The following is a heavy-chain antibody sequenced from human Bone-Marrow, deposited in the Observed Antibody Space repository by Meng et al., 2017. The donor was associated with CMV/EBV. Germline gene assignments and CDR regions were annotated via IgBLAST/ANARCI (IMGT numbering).Heavy chain of an antibody. J-gene: IGHJ4*02. CDR2: INPDGGGT. CDR1: GYTFTGHY. CDR3: TRHGPDYFDY. V-gene: IGHV1-2*02. Sequence: ASVKVSCKVSGYTFTGHYIHWVRQVPGQGLEWMGWINPDGGGTNYAQNFQDRVTISSDTSINTVYMELSRLTSDDTAVYYCTRHGPDYFDYWGQGTLVSVSS.